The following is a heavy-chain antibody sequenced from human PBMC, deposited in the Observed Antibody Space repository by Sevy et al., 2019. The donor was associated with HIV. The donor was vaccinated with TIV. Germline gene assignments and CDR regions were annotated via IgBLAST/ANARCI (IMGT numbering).Heavy chain of an antibody. CDR3: VPGGGGHAGY. CDR2: IKQDGSEK. CDR1: GFTLSSRW. V-gene: IGHV3-7*01. Sequence: GGSLRLSCAASGFTLSSRWMSWVRQAPGKGLEWVANIKQDGSEKYYVDSVKDRFTISRDNAKNSLYLQMNSLRAEDTAVYYWVPGGGGHAGYWGQGTLVTVSS. J-gene: IGHJ4*02. D-gene: IGHD2-15*01.